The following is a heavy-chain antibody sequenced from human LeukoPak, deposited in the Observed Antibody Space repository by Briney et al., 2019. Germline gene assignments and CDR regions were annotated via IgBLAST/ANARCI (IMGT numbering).Heavy chain of an antibody. CDR2: IDPPSGAP. D-gene: IGHD6-19*01. Sequence: GASVKVSCKASGYTFTGQFIHWRRQAPGQSLEWMSWIDPPSGAPHYAPKFQDRVTMTRDTSIATAYLEVHRLKSDDTAVYYCARSGFSTGFYLDFWGQGTLISVSS. J-gene: IGHJ4*02. CDR3: ARSGFSTGFYLDF. V-gene: IGHV1-2*02. CDR1: GYTFTGQF.